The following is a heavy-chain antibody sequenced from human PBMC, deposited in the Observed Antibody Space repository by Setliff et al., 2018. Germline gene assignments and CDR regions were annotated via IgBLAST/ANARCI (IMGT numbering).Heavy chain of an antibody. CDR1: GGSISSYY. D-gene: IGHD3-10*01. Sequence: TSETLSLTCTVSGGSISSYYWSWIRQPPGKGLEWIGYIYYSGSTNYKQSLEGRVTISVDTSKNQFSLGLTSVTAADTAVYYCARQAGLRGYYGSNSLYYFDFWGRGTLVTVSS. V-gene: IGHV4-59*08. CDR2: IYYSGST. CDR3: ARQAGLRGYYGSNSLYYFDF. J-gene: IGHJ4*01.